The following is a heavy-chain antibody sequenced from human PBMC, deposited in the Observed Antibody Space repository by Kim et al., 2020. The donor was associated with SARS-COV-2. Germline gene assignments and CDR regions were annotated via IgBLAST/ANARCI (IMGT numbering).Heavy chain of an antibody. Sequence: SVKVSCKASGGTFSSYAISWVRQAPGQGLEWMGRIIPILGIANYAQKFQGRVTITADKSTSTAYMELSSLRSEDTAVYYCARALGDYYGSEMVGYFDYWGQGTLVTVSS. V-gene: IGHV1-69*04. J-gene: IGHJ4*02. CDR3: ARALGDYYGSEMVGYFDY. D-gene: IGHD3-10*01. CDR1: GGTFSSYA. CDR2: IIPILGIA.